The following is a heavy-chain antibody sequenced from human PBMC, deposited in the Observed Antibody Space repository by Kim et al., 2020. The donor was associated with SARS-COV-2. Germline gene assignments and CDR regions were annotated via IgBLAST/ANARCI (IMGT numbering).Heavy chain of an antibody. CDR2: INTRTGNP. Sequence: ASVKVSCKASGYTFTTNPINWVRQAPGQGLEWMGWINTRTGNPMYPQGFTGRFALSLDTSVSTAYLEIRGLKAEDTAVYYCARGPGPTDYWGQGTLVTVS. CDR3: ARGPGPTDY. J-gene: IGHJ4*02. V-gene: IGHV7-4-1*01. CDR1: GYTFTTNP.